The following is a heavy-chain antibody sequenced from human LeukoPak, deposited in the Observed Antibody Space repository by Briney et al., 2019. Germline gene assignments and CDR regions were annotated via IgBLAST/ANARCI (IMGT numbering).Heavy chain of an antibody. V-gene: IGHV4-39*07. J-gene: IGHJ4*02. Sequence: SETLSLTCTVSGASITRSNYDWGWLRQPPGKGLECIGSIYYSGATFYNPSLKSRVTISVDTSKNQFSLKLSSVTAADTAVYYCAGLGDGRTFDSWGQGTLVTVSS. D-gene: IGHD2-21*01. CDR2: IYYSGAT. CDR3: AGLGDGRTFDS. CDR1: GASITRSNYD.